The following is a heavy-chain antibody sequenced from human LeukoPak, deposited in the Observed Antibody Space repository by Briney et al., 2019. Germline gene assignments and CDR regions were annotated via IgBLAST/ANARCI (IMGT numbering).Heavy chain of an antibody. J-gene: IGHJ4*02. CDR2: ISASAAMT. CDR3: ARDASALY. Sequence: GGSLRLSCEASGFTFNNYVMTWVRQAPGKGLEWVSSISASAAMTYYADSVKGRFTVSRDNARDSLYLQMNSLRDDDTSVYFCARDASALYWGRGTLVTVSS. CDR1: GFTFNNYV. V-gene: IGHV3-23*01. D-gene: IGHD2-2*01.